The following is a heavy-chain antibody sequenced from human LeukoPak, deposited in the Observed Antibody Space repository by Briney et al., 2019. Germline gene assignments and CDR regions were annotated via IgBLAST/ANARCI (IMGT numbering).Heavy chain of an antibody. Sequence: PGGSLRLSCAASGFTVSSNYMSWVRQAPGKGLKWVSIIYSGGNTYYADSVKGRLTISRDNSKNTLYLQMNSLRAEDTAVYYCARGMYSSGWYSDYWGQGTLVTVSS. V-gene: IGHV3-66*01. CDR3: ARGMYSSGWYSDY. CDR1: GFTVSSNY. D-gene: IGHD6-19*01. J-gene: IGHJ4*02. CDR2: IYSGGNT.